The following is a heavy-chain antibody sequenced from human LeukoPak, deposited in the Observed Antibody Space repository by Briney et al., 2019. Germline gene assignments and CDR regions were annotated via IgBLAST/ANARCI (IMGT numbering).Heavy chain of an antibody. CDR2: IYNTVDV. CDR1: GGSIIGPY. CDR3: ARSRYYDSTGYNPTYYFDS. D-gene: IGHD3-22*01. V-gene: IGHV4-59*11. J-gene: IGHJ4*02. Sequence: SETLSLTCTVSGGSIIGPYWTWIRQSPGKSLEYIGYIYNTVDVNYSPSLKSRVTISIDMSGNQFSLRLNSVTAADTALYYCARSRYYDSTGYNPTYYFDSWGQGALVTVSS.